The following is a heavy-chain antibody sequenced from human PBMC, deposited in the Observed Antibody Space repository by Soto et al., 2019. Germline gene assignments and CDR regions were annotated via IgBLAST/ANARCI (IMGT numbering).Heavy chain of an antibody. J-gene: IGHJ4*02. Sequence: SVKVSCKASGGTFSSYAISWVRQAPGQGLEWMGGIIPIFGTANYAQKFKGRVTITADESTSTAYVELSSMRSEDTAVYDCARACDWNYVFDYWGQGTLVTVSS. CDR1: GGTFSSYA. CDR2: IIPIFGTA. CDR3: ARACDWNYVFDY. V-gene: IGHV1-69*13. D-gene: IGHD1-7*01.